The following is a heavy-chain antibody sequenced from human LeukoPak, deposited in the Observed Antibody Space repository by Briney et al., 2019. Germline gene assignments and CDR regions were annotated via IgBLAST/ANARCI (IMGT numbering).Heavy chain of an antibody. J-gene: IGHJ4*02. D-gene: IGHD3-9*01. CDR2: IYTSGST. V-gene: IGHV4-4*07. CDR3: ARDSHYDILTGYFHFDY. Sequence: SETLSLTCTVSGGSISSYYWSWIRQPAGKGLEWIGRIYTSGSTNYNPSLKSRVTMSVDTSKNQFSLNLSSVTAADTAVYYCARDSHYDILTGYFHFDYWGQGTLVTVSS. CDR1: GGSISSYY.